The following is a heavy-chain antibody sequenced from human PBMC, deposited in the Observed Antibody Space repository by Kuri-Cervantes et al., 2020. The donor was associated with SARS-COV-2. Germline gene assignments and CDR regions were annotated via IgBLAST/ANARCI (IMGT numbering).Heavy chain of an antibody. J-gene: IGHJ4*02. Sequence: LGPSCGVSGGSISSVGYSWNWIRQPPGKGLEWIGYIYHSGATLYNPSVKSRVTMSIDKSKNQFSLKLRSVTAADTAVYYCARDRYFDYLRVNFFDYWGQGSLVTVSS. D-gene: IGHD3-9*01. CDR1: GGSISSVGYS. V-gene: IGHV4-30-2*01. CDR2: IYHSGAT. CDR3: ARDRYFDYLRVNFFDY.